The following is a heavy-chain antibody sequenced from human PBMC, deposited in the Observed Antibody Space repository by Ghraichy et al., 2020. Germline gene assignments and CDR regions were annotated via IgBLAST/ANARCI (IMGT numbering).Heavy chain of an antibody. CDR2: ISGTNGNT. CDR3: ARDLSGDGYNRGWFDP. D-gene: IGHD5-24*01. Sequence: ASVKVSCRTSGYAFSSHGITWVRQAPGQGLEWMGWISGTNGNTNYAQNIQDRVTLTIDRSTTTAYMELRSLKSDDTAVYYCARDLSGDGYNRGWFDPWGQGTLVTVSS. CDR1: GYAFSSHG. J-gene: IGHJ5*02. V-gene: IGHV1-18*01.